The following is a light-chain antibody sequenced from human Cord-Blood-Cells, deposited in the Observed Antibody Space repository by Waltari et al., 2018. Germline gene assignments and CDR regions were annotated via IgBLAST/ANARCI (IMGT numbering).Light chain of an antibody. Sequence: QSALTQPASVSGSPGQSITISCTGTSSDVGGYNYVSWYQQHPGKAPKLMIYDVSNRPSGVSKRFSGSKSGNTASLTISALQAEDEADYYCSSYTSSSTYVFGTGTKVTVL. CDR3: SSYTSSSTYV. V-gene: IGLV2-14*01. J-gene: IGLJ1*01. CDR1: SSDVGGYNY. CDR2: DVS.